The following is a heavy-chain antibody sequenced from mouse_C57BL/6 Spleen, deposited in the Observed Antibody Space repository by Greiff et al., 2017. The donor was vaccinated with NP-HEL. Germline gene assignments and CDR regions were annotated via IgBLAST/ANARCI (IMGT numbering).Heavy chain of an antibody. V-gene: IGHV1-7*01. Sequence: VQLQQSGAELAKPGASVKLSCKASGYTFTSYWMHWVKQRPGQGLEWIGYINPSSGYTKYNQKFKDKATLTADKSSSTAYMQLSSLIYEDAAVYYCAREFYCGSSDDGYAMDYWGQGTSVTVAS. CDR1: GYTFTSYW. CDR2: INPSSGYT. D-gene: IGHD1-1*01. CDR3: AREFYCGSSDDGYAMDY. J-gene: IGHJ4*01.